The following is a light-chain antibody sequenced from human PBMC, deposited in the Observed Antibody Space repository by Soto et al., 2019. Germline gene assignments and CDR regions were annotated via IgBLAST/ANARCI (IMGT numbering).Light chain of an antibody. CDR3: QQYNNWTRT. CDR2: DAS. J-gene: IGKJ1*01. Sequence: EIVMTQSPATLSVSPGERATLSWRASQSVSSDLAWYHQKPGQAPRLLTYDASTRATGIPARFSGSGSGTEFTLTINSLKYEDFAVYYCQQYNNWTRTFGQGTKVDIK. V-gene: IGKV3-15*01. CDR1: QSVSSD.